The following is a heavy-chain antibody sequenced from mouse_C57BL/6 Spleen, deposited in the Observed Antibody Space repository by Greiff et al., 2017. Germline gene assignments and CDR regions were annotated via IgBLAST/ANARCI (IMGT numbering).Heavy chain of an antibody. V-gene: IGHV1-80*01. CDR2: IYPGDGDT. CDR1: GYAFSSYW. J-gene: IGHJ1*03. CDR3: AGYYYGSSRYGYCDV. Sequence: VPLQQSGAELVKPGASVKISCKASGYAFSSYWMNWVKQRPGKGLEWIGQIYPGDGDTNYNGKFKGKATLTADKSSSTAYMQLSSLTSEDSAVYFGAGYYYGSSRYGYCDVWGTGTTVTVSS. D-gene: IGHD1-1*01.